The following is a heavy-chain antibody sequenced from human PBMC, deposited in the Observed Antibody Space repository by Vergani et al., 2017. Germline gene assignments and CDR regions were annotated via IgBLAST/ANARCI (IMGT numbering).Heavy chain of an antibody. CDR1: GYTFTSYG. CDR2: IAVGSGNT. CDR3: AAVRLREGGYMDV. Sequence: QVQLVQSGAEVKKPGASVKVSCKASGYTFTSYGISWVRQAPGQGLEWMGWIAVGSGNTNYAQKFQERVTITRDMSTSTAYMELSSLRSEDTAVYYCAAVRLREGGYMDVWGKGTTVTVSS. V-gene: IGHV1-18*04. J-gene: IGHJ6*03. D-gene: IGHD4-17*01.